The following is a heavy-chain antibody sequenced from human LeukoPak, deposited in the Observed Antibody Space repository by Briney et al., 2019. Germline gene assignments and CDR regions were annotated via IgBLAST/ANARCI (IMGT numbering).Heavy chain of an antibody. D-gene: IGHD2-2*01. Sequence: SETLSLTCTVSGGSISSYYWSWIRQPPGKGLEWIGYIYYSGSTYYNPSLKSRVTISVDTSKNQFSLKLSSVTAADTAVYYCARDRYCSSTSCYEYYFDYWGQGTLVTVSS. J-gene: IGHJ4*02. CDR2: IYYSGST. CDR1: GGSISSYY. CDR3: ARDRYCSSTSCYEYYFDY. V-gene: IGHV4-59*12.